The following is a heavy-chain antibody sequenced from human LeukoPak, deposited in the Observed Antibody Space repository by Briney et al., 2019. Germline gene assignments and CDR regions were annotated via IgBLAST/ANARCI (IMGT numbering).Heavy chain of an antibody. CDR2: ISSSSSYI. D-gene: IGHD3-22*01. J-gene: IGHJ4*02. CDR1: GFTFSSYS. CDR3: ARGGRYYYDSSGYCLDY. Sequence: PGGSLRLSCAASGFTFSSYSMNWVRQAPGKGLEWVSSISSSSSYIYYADSVKGRFTISRDNAKNSLYLQMSSLRAEDTAVYYCARGGRYYYDSSGYCLDYWGQGTLVTVSS. V-gene: IGHV3-21*01.